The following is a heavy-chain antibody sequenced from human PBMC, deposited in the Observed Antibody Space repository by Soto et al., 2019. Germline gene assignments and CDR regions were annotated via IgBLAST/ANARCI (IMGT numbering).Heavy chain of an antibody. Sequence: VQLAQSGAEVKKPGASVKVSCQASGYRFTKYDIHWVRQAPGKRLEWMGWVNAGNENTKSSQKFQGRVSITWDTAASTVYMELSCLRSEDTAVYFCATQSPDYANRDFDYWGQGTLVTVSS. CDR3: ATQSPDYANRDFDY. CDR1: GYRFTKYD. CDR2: VNAGNENT. D-gene: IGHD4-17*01. V-gene: IGHV1-3*01. J-gene: IGHJ4*02.